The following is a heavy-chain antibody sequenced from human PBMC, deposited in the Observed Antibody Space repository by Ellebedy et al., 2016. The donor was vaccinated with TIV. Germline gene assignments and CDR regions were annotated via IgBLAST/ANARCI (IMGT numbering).Heavy chain of an antibody. V-gene: IGHV4-59*01. CDR1: GGSISSYY. CDR2: IYYSGST. J-gene: IGHJ4*02. Sequence: MPSETLSLTCTVSGGSISSYYWSWIRQPPGKGLEWIGYIYYSGSTHYNPSLKSRVTISVDTSKNQFSLKLSSETAADTAVYYCARAYGSGSYIRHFDYWGQGTLVTVSS. D-gene: IGHD3-10*01. CDR3: ARAYGSGSYIRHFDY.